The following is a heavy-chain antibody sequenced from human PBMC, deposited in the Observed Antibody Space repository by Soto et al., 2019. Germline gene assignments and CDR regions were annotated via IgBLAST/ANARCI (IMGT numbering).Heavy chain of an antibody. V-gene: IGHV1-3*01. CDR1: GYTFTSYA. J-gene: IGHJ2*01. D-gene: IGHD1-26*01. CDR3: ARDPYSGSYIGWYFDL. Sequence: QVQLVQSGAEVKKPGASVKVSCKASGYTFTSYAMHWVRQAPGQRLEWMGWINAGNGNTKYSQKFQGRVTITRDTSASTADMELSSLRSEDTAVYYCARDPYSGSYIGWYFDLWGRGTLVTVSS. CDR2: INAGNGNT.